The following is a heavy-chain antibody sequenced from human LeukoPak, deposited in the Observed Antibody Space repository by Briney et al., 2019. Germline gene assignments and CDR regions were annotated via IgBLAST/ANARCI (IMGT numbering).Heavy chain of an antibody. V-gene: IGHV3-23*01. D-gene: IGHD3-22*01. CDR3: AKRVVSNWYFDL. CDR2: ISGSGGST. CDR1: GFTFSSYA. Sequence: GGSLRLSCAASGFTFSSYAMSWVRLAPGKGLEWVSAISGSGGSTYYADSVKGRFTISRDNSKNTLYLQMNSLRAEDTAVYYCAKRVVSNWYFDLWGRGTLVTVSS. J-gene: IGHJ2*01.